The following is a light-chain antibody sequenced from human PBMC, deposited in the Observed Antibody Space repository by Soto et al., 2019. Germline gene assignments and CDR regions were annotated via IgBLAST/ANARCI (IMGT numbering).Light chain of an antibody. V-gene: IGKV3-11*01. CDR3: PQRSYLVT. J-gene: IGKJ1*01. CDR2: DAS. Sequence: EIVLTQSPATLSLSPGERATLSCRASQSVSSFLAWYQQKPGQAPRLLIYDASNRATGIPARFSGSGSGTAFTLTISSLEPEDCAVYYCPQRSYLVTFGQGTKVEIK. CDR1: QSVSSF.